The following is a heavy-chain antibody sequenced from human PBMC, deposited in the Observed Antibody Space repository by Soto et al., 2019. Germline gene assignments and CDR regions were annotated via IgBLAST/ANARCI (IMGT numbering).Heavy chain of an antibody. CDR3: ARDGYCSGGSCYSGAFDI. V-gene: IGHV3-74*01. D-gene: IGHD2-15*01. CDR1: GFTFSSYW. CDR2: INSDGSST. Sequence: GGSLRLSCAASGFTFSSYWMHWVRQAPGKGLVWVSRINSDGSSTSYADSVKGRFTISRDNAKNTLYLQMNSLRAEDTAVYYCARDGYCSGGSCYSGAFDIWGQGTMVTVSS. J-gene: IGHJ3*02.